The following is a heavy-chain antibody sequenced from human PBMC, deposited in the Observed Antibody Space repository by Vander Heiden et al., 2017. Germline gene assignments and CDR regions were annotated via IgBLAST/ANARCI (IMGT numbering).Heavy chain of an antibody. D-gene: IGHD3-16*01. J-gene: IGHJ4*02. Sequence: QVQLVESGGGVVQPGRYLRLSCAAAGFTFSSYGMHWVRQAPGKGLEWVAVISYDGSNKYYADSVKGRFTISRDNSKNTLYLQMNSLRAEYTAVYYCAKDAGRVYYDYVWVSLPYDYWGQGTLVTVSS. V-gene: IGHV3-30*18. CDR2: ISYDGSNK. CDR1: GFTFSSYG. CDR3: AKDAGRVYYDYVWVSLPYDY.